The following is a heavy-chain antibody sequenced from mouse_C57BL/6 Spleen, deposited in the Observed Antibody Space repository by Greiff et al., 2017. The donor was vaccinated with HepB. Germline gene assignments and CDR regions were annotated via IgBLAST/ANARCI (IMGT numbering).Heavy chain of an antibody. D-gene: IGHD1-1*01. CDR1: GFTFSSYA. J-gene: IGHJ1*03. CDR3: ARARSSYWYFDV. Sequence: EVQGVESGGGLVKPGGSLKLSCAASGFTFSSYAMSWVRQTPEKRLEWVATISDGGSYTYYPDNVKGRFTISRDNAKNNLYLQMSHLKSEDTAMYYCARARSSYWYFDVWGTGTTVTVSS. CDR2: ISDGGSYT. V-gene: IGHV5-4*01.